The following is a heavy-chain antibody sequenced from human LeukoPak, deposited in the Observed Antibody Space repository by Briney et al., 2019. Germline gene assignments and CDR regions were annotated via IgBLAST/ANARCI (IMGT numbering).Heavy chain of an antibody. J-gene: IGHJ4*02. V-gene: IGHV3-9*01. CDR3: AKDTGEYSSSWYGQPHYFDY. Sequence: GGSLRLSCAASGFTFDDYAMHWVRHAPGKGLEWVSGISWNSGSIGYADSVKGRFTISRDNAKNSLYLQMNSLRAEDTALYYCAKDTGEYSSSWYGQPHYFDYWGQGTLVTVSS. D-gene: IGHD6-13*01. CDR2: ISWNSGSI. CDR1: GFTFDDYA.